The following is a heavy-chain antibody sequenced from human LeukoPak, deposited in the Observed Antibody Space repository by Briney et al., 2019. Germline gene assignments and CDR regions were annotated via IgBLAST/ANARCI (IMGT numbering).Heavy chain of an antibody. CDR1: GDSISNYY. V-gene: IGHV4-4*07. D-gene: IGHD3-10*01. CDR2: IYSSGTT. CDR3: ARAYYYGSGSYGFDY. J-gene: IGHJ4*02. Sequence: SETLSLTCTVSGDSISNYYWTWIRQPAGKGLEWIGRIYSSGTTKFNPSLKSRVTISVDTSKNQFSLKLSSVTAADTAVYYCARAYYYGSGSYGFDYWGQGTLVTVSS.